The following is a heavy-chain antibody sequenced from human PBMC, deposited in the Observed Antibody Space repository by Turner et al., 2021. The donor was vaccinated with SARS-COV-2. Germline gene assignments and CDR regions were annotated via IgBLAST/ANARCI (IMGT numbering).Heavy chain of an antibody. CDR2: IGSRGRTI. D-gene: IGHD6-19*01. CDR3: ARVARGNSGWYYFDY. Sequence: EVQLVESGGGLVQPGGSLILSCAASGFTFSSYDMNWVRQAPGKGLEWVSYIGSRGRTIYYADSVKGRFTISRDNAKNSLYLQMNSLRAEDTAVYYCARVARGNSGWYYFDYWGQGTLVTVSS. V-gene: IGHV3-48*03. J-gene: IGHJ4*02. CDR1: GFTFSSYD.